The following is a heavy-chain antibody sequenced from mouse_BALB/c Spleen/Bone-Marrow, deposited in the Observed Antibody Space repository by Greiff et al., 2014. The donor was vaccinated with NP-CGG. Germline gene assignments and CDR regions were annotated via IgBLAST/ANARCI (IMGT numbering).Heavy chain of an antibody. D-gene: IGHD2-4*01. CDR2: IYPGDGDT. J-gene: IGHJ2*01. V-gene: IGHV1-82*01. CDR3: ARWGITSYYFDY. Sequence: QVQLQQSGPELMKPGASVKISCKASGYAFSSSWMNWVKQRPGQGLEWIGRIYPGDGDTNYNGKFKGKATLTADKSSSTAYMQLSSLTSVDSAVYFCARWGITSYYFDYWGQGTTLTGSS. CDR1: GYAFSSSW.